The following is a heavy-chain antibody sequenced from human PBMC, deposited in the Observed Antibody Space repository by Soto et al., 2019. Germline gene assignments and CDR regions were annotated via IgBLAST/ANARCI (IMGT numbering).Heavy chain of an antibody. CDR1: GYTFTSYY. D-gene: IGHD3-22*01. CDR3: ARGASYYDSSGYSVFDY. CDR2: INPSGGST. Sequence: ASVKVSCKASGYTFTSYYMHWVRQAPGQGLEWMGIINPSGGSTSYAQKFQGRVTMTRDTSTSTVYMELSSLRSEDTAVYYCARGASYYDSSGYSVFDYWGQGTLVTVSS. J-gene: IGHJ4*02. V-gene: IGHV1-46*01.